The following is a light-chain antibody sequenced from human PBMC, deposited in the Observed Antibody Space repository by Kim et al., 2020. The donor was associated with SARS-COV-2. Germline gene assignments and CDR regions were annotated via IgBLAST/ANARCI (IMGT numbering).Light chain of an antibody. V-gene: IGLV10-54*01. CDR3: STWDSSLNEWV. CDR2: RNN. CDR1: SNNVGNQG. Sequence: QAGLTQPPSVSKGLGQTATLTCTGNSNNVGNQGAAWLQQHQGHPPKLLSYRNNNRPSGVSERLSASRSGNTASLTITGLQPEDEADYYCSTWDSSLNEWVFGGGTQLTVL. J-gene: IGLJ3*02.